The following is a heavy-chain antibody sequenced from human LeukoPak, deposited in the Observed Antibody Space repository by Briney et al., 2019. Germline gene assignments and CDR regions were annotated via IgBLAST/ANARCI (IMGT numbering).Heavy chain of an antibody. CDR3: ARDAVDTANAV. D-gene: IGHD5-18*01. CDR1: GFTFTTYW. V-gene: IGHV3-74*01. J-gene: IGHJ6*02. Sequence: GGSLRLSCAASGFTFTTYWMHWVRQAPGKGLVWVSHINSDGSITSYADSVKGRFTISRDNAKNTLYLQMNSLRAEDTAVYYCARDAVDTANAVWGQGTTVTDSS. CDR2: INSDGSIT.